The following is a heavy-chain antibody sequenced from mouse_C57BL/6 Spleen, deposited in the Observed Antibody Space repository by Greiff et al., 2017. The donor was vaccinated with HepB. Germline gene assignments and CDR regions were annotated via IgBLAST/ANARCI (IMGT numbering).Heavy chain of an antibody. CDR2: IYPGDGDT. Sequence: VKLQQSGPELVKPGASVKISCKASGYAFSSSWMNWVKQRPGKGLEWIGRIYPGDGDTNYIGKFKGKATLTADKSSSTAYMQLSSLTSEDSAVYFCAREEIYDGYYVGYAMDYWGQGTSVTVSS. V-gene: IGHV1-82*01. D-gene: IGHD2-3*01. J-gene: IGHJ4*01. CDR1: GYAFSSSW. CDR3: AREEIYDGYYVGYAMDY.